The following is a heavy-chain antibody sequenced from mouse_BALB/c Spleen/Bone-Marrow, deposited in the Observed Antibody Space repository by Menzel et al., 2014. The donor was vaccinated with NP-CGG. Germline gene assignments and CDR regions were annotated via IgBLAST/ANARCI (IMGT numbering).Heavy chain of an antibody. CDR3: ARGNYYGNLDY. D-gene: IGHD2-1*01. CDR1: GFDFRRYW. Sequence: EVKVIESGGGLVQPGGSLKLSCAASGFDFRRYWMSWVRQAPGKGLQWIGEINPDSRTINYTPSLKDKFIISRDNAKNTLYLQMSKVRSEDTALYYCARGNYYGNLDYWGQGTTLTVSS. CDR2: INPDSRTI. J-gene: IGHJ2*01. V-gene: IGHV4-1*02.